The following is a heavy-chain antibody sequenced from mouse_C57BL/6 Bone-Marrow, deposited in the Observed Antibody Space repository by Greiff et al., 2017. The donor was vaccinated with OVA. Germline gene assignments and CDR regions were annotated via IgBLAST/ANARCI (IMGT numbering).Heavy chain of an antibody. V-gene: IGHV5-12*01. J-gene: IGHJ1*03. CDR3: ARYGTGTEGYFDV. Sequence: EVKLMESGGGLVQPGGSLKLSCAASGFTFSDYYMSWVRQTPEKRLEWVAYISNGGGSTYYPDTVKCRFTITRDNAKNTLYLQMSRLKSEDTAMYYCARYGTGTEGYFDVWGTGTTVTVSS. CDR1: GFTFSDYY. D-gene: IGHD4-1*01. CDR2: ISNGGGST.